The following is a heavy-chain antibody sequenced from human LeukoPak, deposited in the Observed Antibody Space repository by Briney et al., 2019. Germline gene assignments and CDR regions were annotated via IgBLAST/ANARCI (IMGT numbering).Heavy chain of an antibody. CDR3: ARVHRGYSFGRLNY. D-gene: IGHD5-12*01. V-gene: IGHV3-48*02. CDR1: GFTFSRFW. Sequence: GGSLRLSCAASGFTFSRFWMSWVRQAPGKGLEWVSYISGSDNTIYYADSVKGRFTISRDNARNSLYLQMNSLRDEDTAVYYCARVHRGYSFGRLNYWGQGTLVTVSS. CDR2: ISGSDNTI. J-gene: IGHJ4*02.